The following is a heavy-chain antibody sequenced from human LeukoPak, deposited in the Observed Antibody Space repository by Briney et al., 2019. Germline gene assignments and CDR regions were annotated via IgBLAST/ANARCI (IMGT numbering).Heavy chain of an antibody. CDR3: AGVEMATMGFDY. CDR2: IIPILGIA. Sequence: ASVKVSCKASVGTFSSYAISWVRQAPGQGVEWMGRIIPILGIANYAQKFQGRVTITADKSTSTAYMELSSLRSEDTAVYYCAGVEMATMGFDYWGQGTLVTVSS. CDR1: VGTFSSYA. J-gene: IGHJ4*02. V-gene: IGHV1-69*04. D-gene: IGHD5-24*01.